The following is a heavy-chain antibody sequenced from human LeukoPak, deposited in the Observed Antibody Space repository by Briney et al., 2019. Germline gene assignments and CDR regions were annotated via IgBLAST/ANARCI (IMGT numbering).Heavy chain of an antibody. J-gene: IGHJ6*02. CDR3: ASTLSGENYYYYGMDV. CDR1: GYTFTSYG. V-gene: IGHV1-18*01. Sequence: ASVKVSCKASGYTFTSYGISWVRQAPGQGLEWMGWISAYNGNTNYAQKLQGRVTMTTDTSTSTAYMELRSLRSDDTAVYYCASTLSGENYYYYGMDVWGQGTTATVSS. CDR2: ISAYNGNT. D-gene: IGHD2-21*01.